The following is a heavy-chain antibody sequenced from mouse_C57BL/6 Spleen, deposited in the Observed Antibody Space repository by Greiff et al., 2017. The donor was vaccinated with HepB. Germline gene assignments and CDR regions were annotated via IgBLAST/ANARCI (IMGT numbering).Heavy chain of an antibody. CDR2: ISSGSSTI. J-gene: IGHJ4*01. CDR3: ARRIAGFYYYAMDY. V-gene: IGHV5-17*01. Sequence: EVQLVESGGGLVKPGGSLKLSCAASGFTFSDYGMHWVRQAPEKGLEWVAYISSGSSTIYYADKVKGRFTISRDNAKNTLFLQMTSLRSEDTAMYYCARRIAGFYYYAMDYWGQGTSVTVSS. CDR1: GFTFSDYG.